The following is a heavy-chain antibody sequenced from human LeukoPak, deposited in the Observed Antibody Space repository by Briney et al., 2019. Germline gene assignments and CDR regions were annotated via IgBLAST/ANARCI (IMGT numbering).Heavy chain of an antibody. CDR1: GYTFTSYG. D-gene: IGHD5-18*01. J-gene: IGHJ4*02. CDR3: ARGGRGILFDY. V-gene: IGHV1-18*01. CDR2: ISAYNGNT. Sequence: ASVKVSCKASGYTFTSYGISWVRQAPGQGLEWMGWISAYNGNTNYAQKFQGWVTMTRDTSISTAYMELSRLRSDDTAVYYCARGGRGILFDYWGQGTLVTVSS.